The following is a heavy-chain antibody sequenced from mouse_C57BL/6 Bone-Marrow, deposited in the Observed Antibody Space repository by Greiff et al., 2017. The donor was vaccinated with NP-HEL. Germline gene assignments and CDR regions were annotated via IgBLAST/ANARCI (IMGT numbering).Heavy chain of an antibody. CDR1: GYTFTSYW. CDR2: IDPSDSYT. CDR3: AGDTHY. J-gene: IGHJ2*01. V-gene: IGHV1-59*01. Sequence: QVQLQQPGAELVRPGPSVKLSCKASGYTFTSYWMHWVKQRPGQGLEWIGVIDPSDSYTNYNQKFKGKATLTVDTSSSTAYMQLSSLTSEDSAVYYCAGDTHYWGQGTTLTVSS.